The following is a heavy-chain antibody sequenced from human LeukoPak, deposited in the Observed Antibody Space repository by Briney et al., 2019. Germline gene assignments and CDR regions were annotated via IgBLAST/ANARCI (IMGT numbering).Heavy chain of an antibody. Sequence: GASVKVSCKASGYTFTSYYMHWVRQAPGQGLEWMGIINPSGGSTSYAQKFQGRVTMTRDMSTSSVYMELSSLRSEDTAVYYCARDVGIAAPPSDYWGQGTLVTVSS. D-gene: IGHD6-6*01. CDR3: ARDVGIAAPPSDY. CDR2: INPSGGST. J-gene: IGHJ4*02. CDR1: GYTFTSYY. V-gene: IGHV1-46*01.